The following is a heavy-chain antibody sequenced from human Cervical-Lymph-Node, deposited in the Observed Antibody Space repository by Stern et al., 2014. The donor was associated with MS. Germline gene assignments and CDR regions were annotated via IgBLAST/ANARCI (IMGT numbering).Heavy chain of an antibody. V-gene: IGHV3-33*01. CDR2: IWYDGSNP. D-gene: IGHD6-13*01. CDR3: ASAYSSSHYYFDY. Sequence: VQLVESGGGVVQPGRSLRLSCAASGFSFSRYAMHWVRQAPGKGLEWVGLIWYDGSNPYYADSVTGRFTISRDNFKSTLYLQMNSLRAEDTAVYYCASAYSSSHYYFDYWGQGTLVTVSS. CDR1: GFSFSRYA. J-gene: IGHJ4*02.